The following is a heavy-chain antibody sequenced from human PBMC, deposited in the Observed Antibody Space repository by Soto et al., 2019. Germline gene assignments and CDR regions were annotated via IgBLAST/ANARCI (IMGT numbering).Heavy chain of an antibody. D-gene: IGHD7-27*01. V-gene: IGHV3-15*01. J-gene: IGHJ3*02. Sequence: PGGSLRLSCAASGCTFSNAWMSRVRQAPGKGLEWVGRFKSKTDGGTTDYAAPVKGRFTISRDDSKNRLYLQMNSLKTEDTAVYYCRTVEMVELGGDAFDIWGQGTMLTVSS. CDR2: FKSKTDGGTT. CDR1: GCTFSNAW. CDR3: RTVEMVELGGDAFDI.